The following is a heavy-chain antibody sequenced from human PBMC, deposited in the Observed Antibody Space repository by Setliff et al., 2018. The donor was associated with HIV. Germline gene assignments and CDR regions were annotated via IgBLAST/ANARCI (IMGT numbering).Heavy chain of an antibody. V-gene: IGHV4-4*09. D-gene: IGHD3-16*01. J-gene: IGHJ4*02. CDR3: ARVSLDLKYYDSAGYTHPLYFLGY. CDR1: GGSISSYC. Sequence: KPSETLSLTCTVSGGSISSYCWTWIRQPAGKGLEWIGHISTSGSTNYNPSLKSRVTISVDSSKNQFSLRLSSVTAADTAIYFCARVSLDLKYYDSAGYTHPLYFLGYWGQGKLVTVSS. CDR2: ISTSGST.